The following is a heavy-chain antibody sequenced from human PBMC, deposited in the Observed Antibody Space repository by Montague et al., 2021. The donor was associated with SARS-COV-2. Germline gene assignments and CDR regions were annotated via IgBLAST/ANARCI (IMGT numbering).Heavy chain of an antibody. Sequence: SLRLSCAASGFTFDDYAMHWVRQAPGKGLEWVSGISWNSGSTGYADSVKGRFTISRDNAKNSLYLQMNSLRAEGTALYYCAKEVGESPSFDYWGQGTLVTVS. D-gene: IGHD2-15*01. CDR3: AKEVGESPSFDY. V-gene: IGHV3-9*01. CDR2: ISWNSGST. CDR1: GFTFDDYA. J-gene: IGHJ4*02.